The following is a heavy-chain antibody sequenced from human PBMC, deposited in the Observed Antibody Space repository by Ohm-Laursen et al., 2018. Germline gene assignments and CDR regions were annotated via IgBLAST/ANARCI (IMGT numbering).Heavy chain of an antibody. J-gene: IGHJ4*02. CDR3: ARENRAYSSGWYGREDY. Sequence: ASVKVSCKASGYTFTIYYIHWVRQAPGQGLEWMGTINPSSGSTDYAHKFQGRVTMTRDTSTSTVYMELSGLTSEDTAVYYCARENRAYSSGWYGREDYWGQGTLVTVSS. V-gene: IGHV1-46*01. D-gene: IGHD6-19*01. CDR2: INPSSGST. CDR1: GYTFTIYY.